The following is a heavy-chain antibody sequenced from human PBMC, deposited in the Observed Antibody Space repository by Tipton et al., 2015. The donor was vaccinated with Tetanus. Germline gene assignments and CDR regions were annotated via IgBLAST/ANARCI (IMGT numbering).Heavy chain of an antibody. Sequence: SLRLSCVASGFTFSSYGMHWVRQAPGKGLEWLAVMSYDGSDKYYADSVKGRFTISRDISKNTLYLQMKSLRLEDTAVYFCGRRDSSGYLIDYWGQGSLVTASS. V-gene: IGHV3-30*03. D-gene: IGHD3-22*01. CDR1: GFTFSSYG. CDR3: GRRDSSGYLIDY. CDR2: MSYDGSDK. J-gene: IGHJ4*02.